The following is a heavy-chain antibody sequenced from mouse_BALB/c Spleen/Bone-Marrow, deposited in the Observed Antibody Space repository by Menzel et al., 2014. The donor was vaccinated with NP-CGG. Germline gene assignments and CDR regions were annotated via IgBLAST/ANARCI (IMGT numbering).Heavy chain of an antibody. CDR3: TRGYGNYALYYYAMDY. V-gene: IGHV14-3*02. CDR1: GFNIKDTY. D-gene: IGHD2-10*02. J-gene: IGHJ4*01. CDR2: IDPATGNT. Sequence: EVKLVESGAELVKPGASVKLSCTASGFNIKDTYMHWVKQRPEQGLEWIGRIDPATGNTKYDPKFQGKATITADTSSNTAYLQLSSLTSEDTAVYYCTRGYGNYALYYYAMDYWGQGTSVTVSS.